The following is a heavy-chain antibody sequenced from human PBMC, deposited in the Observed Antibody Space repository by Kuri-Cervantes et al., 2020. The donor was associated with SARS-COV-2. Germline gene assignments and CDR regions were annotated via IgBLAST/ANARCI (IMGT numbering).Heavy chain of an antibody. Sequence: VSVKVSCKASGYTFTGYYMHWVRQAPGQGLEWMGWMNPNSGNTGYAQKFQGRVTITRNTSISTAYMELSSLRSEDTAVYYCASRRGFLAYNDAFDTWGQGTMVTVSS. J-gene: IGHJ3*02. CDR2: MNPNSGNT. D-gene: IGHD3-3*01. CDR1: GYTFTGYY. V-gene: IGHV1-8*03. CDR3: ASRRGFLAYNDAFDT.